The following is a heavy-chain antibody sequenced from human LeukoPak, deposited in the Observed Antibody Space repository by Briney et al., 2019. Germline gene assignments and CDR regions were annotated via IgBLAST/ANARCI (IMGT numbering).Heavy chain of an antibody. CDR1: GFTFSSYA. D-gene: IGHD1-1*01. Sequence: GGSLRLSCAASGFTFSSYAMSWVRQAPGKGLEWVSAISGSGGSTYYADSVRGRFTISRDNSKNTLYLQMNSLRAEDTAVYYCAKDRINWNELGAFDIWGQGTMVTVSS. J-gene: IGHJ3*02. CDR3: AKDRINWNELGAFDI. CDR2: ISGSGGST. V-gene: IGHV3-23*01.